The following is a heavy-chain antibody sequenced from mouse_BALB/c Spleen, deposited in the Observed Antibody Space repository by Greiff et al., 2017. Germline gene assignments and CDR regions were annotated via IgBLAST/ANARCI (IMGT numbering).Heavy chain of an antibody. V-gene: IGHV2-9*02. CDR2: IWAGGST. CDR1: GFSLTSYG. Sequence: VKLQESGPGLVAPSQSLSITCTVSGFSLTSYGVHWVRQPPGKGLEWLGVIWAGGSTNYNSALMSRLSISKDNSKSQVFLKMNSLQTDDTAMYYCAVGSSYGFAYWGQGTLVTVSA. D-gene: IGHD1-1*01. J-gene: IGHJ3*01. CDR3: AVGSSYGFAY.